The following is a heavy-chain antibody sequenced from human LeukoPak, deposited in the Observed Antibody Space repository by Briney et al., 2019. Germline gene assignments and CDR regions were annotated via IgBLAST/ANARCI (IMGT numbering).Heavy chain of an antibody. Sequence: PSETLSLTCTVSGASINSQYWSWIRQPPGKGLEWIGYIYYTGITNFSPSLKSRVAISIDSSKNQVSLKLTSVTAADTAVYYCASLGGTYDYWGQGALVTVSS. CDR3: ASLGGTYDY. V-gene: IGHV4-59*08. CDR2: IYYTGIT. D-gene: IGHD1-26*01. CDR1: GASINSQY. J-gene: IGHJ4*02.